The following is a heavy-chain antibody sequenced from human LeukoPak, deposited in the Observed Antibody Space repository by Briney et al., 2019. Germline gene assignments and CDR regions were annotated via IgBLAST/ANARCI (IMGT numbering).Heavy chain of an antibody. Sequence: SETLSLTCAVYGGSFSGYYWSWIRQPPGKGLEWIGEINHSGSTNYNPSLKSRVTISVDTSKNQFSLKLSSVTAADTAVYYCAANYYDSSGYRSPFDYWGQGTLVTVSS. CDR2: INHSGST. CDR3: AANYYDSSGYRSPFDY. V-gene: IGHV4-34*01. D-gene: IGHD3-22*01. J-gene: IGHJ4*02. CDR1: GGSFSGYY.